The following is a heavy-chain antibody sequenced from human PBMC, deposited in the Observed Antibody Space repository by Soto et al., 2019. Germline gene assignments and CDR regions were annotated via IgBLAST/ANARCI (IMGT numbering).Heavy chain of an antibody. CDR3: ARSVSWSRLPWAVDAFDI. Sequence: KQSQTLSLTCAISGDSVSSNSAAWNWIRQSPSRGLEWLGRTYYRSKWYNDYAVSVKSRITINPDTSKNQFSLQLNSVTPEDTAVYYCARSVSWSRLPWAVDAFDIWGQGTMVTVSS. J-gene: IGHJ3*02. V-gene: IGHV6-1*01. CDR2: TYYRSKWYN. CDR1: GDSVSSNSAA. D-gene: IGHD1-26*01.